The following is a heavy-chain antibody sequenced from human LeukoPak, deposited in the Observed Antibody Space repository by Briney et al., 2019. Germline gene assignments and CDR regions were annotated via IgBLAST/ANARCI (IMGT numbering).Heavy chain of an antibody. CDR1: GFTVSSNY. J-gene: IGHJ6*03. D-gene: IGHD3-16*01. CDR2: IYSGGST. CDR3: ARIYGRYYYYMDV. V-gene: IGHV3-66*02. Sequence: GGSLRLSCAASGFTVSSNYMSWVRQAPGKGLEWVSDIYSGGSTYYADSVKGRFTISRDNSKNTLYLQMNSLRAEDTAVYYCARIYGRYYYYMDVWGKGTTVTVSS.